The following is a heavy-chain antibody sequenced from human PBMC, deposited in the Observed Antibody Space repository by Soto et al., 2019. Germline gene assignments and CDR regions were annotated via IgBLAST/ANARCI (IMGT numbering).Heavy chain of an antibody. CDR2: ISYDGSNK. CDR3: RGRTTLDY. Sequence: GGSLRLSCAASGFTFSIYGMHWVRHAPGKGLEWVAVISYDGSNKYYADSVKGRFTISRDNSKNTLYLQMNSLRAEDTAVYYCRGRTTLDYWGQGTLVTVSS. V-gene: IGHV3-30*03. D-gene: IGHD1-26*01. CDR1: GFTFSIYG. J-gene: IGHJ4*02.